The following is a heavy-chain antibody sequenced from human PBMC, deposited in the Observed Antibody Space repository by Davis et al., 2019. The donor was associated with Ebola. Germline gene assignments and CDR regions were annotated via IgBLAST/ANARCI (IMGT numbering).Heavy chain of an antibody. V-gene: IGHV3-21*01. CDR1: GFSFSTYS. Sequence: PGGSLRLSCAASGFSFSTYSMNWVRQAPGKGLEWVSFITSSSNIYYADSVKGRFTISRDNAKNSLSLQMNSLRAEDTAVYYCAKQLWPYGNYGMDVWGKGTTVTVSS. D-gene: IGHD6-13*01. CDR3: AKQLWPYGNYGMDV. CDR2: ITSSSNI. J-gene: IGHJ6*04.